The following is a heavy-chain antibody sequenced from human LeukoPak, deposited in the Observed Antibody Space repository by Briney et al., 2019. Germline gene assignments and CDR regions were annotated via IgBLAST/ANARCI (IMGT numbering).Heavy chain of an antibody. CDR3: ATDGAGFDT. V-gene: IGHV3-11*01. Sequence: TGGSLRLSCAASGFTFNDYYMSWIRQAPGKGLEWLSYINIGGTNTHYTDSVNGRFTISRDNDKKSLCLEMNNLRAEDTAVYYCATDGAGFDTWGQGVLVTVSS. CDR1: GFTFNDYY. CDR2: INIGGTNT. J-gene: IGHJ5*02.